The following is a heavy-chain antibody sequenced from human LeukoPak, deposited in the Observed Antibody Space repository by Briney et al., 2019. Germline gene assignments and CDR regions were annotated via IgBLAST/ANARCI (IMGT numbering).Heavy chain of an antibody. J-gene: IGHJ4*02. Sequence: SETLSLTCTVSGGSISSYYWSWVRQPAGKGLEWIGRIYSSGSTNYNPSLKSRVTMSIDTSTNQLSLKLSSVTAADTAVYYCARVRVGATWPLDYWGQGTLVTVSS. V-gene: IGHV4-4*07. CDR2: IYSSGST. CDR3: ARVRVGATWPLDY. D-gene: IGHD1-26*01. CDR1: GGSISSYY.